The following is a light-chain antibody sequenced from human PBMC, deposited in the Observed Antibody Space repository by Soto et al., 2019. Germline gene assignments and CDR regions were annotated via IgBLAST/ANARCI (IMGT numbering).Light chain of an antibody. J-gene: IGKJ4*01. V-gene: IGKV1-16*02. CDR3: QQYHSYPVT. CDR2: AAS. CDR1: QGINDF. Sequence: DIQMTQSPSSLPASVGDTVTITCRASQGINDFLAWFQQKPGKAPKPLISAASSLQSGVPSKFSGSGSDRDFTLTISSLQPEDSATYYCQQYHSYPVTFGGGTKVEIK.